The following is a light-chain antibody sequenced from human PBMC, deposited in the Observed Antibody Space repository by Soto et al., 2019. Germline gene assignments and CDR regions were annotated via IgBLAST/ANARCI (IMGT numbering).Light chain of an antibody. J-gene: IGLJ2*01. V-gene: IGLV2-11*01. CDR3: SSYAGSYTLV. CDR2: DVS. Sequence: QSVLTQPRSVSGSPGQSVTISCTGTSNDVGGYNFVSWYQQHPGKVPKLFIYDVSRRPSGVPDRLSGSKSGNTASLTISGLQAEDEADYYCSSYAGSYTLVFGGGTQLTVL. CDR1: SNDVGGYNF.